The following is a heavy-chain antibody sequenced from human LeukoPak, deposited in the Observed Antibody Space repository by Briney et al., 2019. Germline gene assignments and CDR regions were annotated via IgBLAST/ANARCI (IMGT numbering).Heavy chain of an antibody. Sequence: PSETLSLTCTVSGGPISSYYWSWIRQPPGKGLEWIGYIYYSGSTNYNPSLKSRVTISVDTSKNQFSLKLSSVTAADTAVYYCARGEALLWFGDGLYFDYWGQGTLVTVSS. D-gene: IGHD3-10*01. J-gene: IGHJ4*02. CDR3: ARGEALLWFGDGLYFDY. CDR1: GGPISSYY. CDR2: IYYSGST. V-gene: IGHV4-59*01.